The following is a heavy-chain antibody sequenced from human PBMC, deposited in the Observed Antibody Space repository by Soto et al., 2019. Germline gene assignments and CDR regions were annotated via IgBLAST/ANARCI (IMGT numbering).Heavy chain of an antibody. J-gene: IGHJ4*02. Sequence: QLVESGGGVVQPGRSLRLSCAASGFTFSSYAMRWVCQAPGKGLEWLAVISYDGNDESYTDSVKGRFTISRDTSKTTLYLQMNSLRPEDTAVSYCAKDRTSNFWSAYFDSWGQGTLIAVSS. CDR1: GFTFSSYA. CDR3: AKDRTSNFWSAYFDS. V-gene: IGHV3-30-3*01. D-gene: IGHD3-3*01. CDR2: ISYDGNDE.